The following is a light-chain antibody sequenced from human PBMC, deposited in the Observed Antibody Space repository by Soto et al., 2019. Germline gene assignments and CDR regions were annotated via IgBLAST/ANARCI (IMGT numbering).Light chain of an antibody. V-gene: IGKV3-11*01. Sequence: EILMTQSPATLSVSPGERVTLSCMASQSVSSNLAWYQQKPDQAPRLLIYDASNRATGIPARFSGSGSGTDFTLTISSLEPEDFAVYYCQQRSNWPRTFGQGTKVDIK. CDR3: QQRSNWPRT. CDR1: QSVSSN. J-gene: IGKJ1*01. CDR2: DAS.